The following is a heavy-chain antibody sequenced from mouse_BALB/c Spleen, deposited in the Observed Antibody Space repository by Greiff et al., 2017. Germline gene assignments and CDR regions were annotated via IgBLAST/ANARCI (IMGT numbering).Heavy chain of an antibody. CDR2: INSNGGST. J-gene: IGHJ4*01. CDR1: GFTFSSYY. Sequence: EVKVVESGGGLVKLGGSLKLSCAASGFTFSSYYMSWVRQTPEKRLELVAAINSNGGSTYYPDTVKGRFTISRDNAKNTLYLQMSSLKSEDTALYYCARLLYDYGYYYAMDYWGQGTSVTVSS. CDR3: ARLLYDYGYYYAMDY. D-gene: IGHD2-4*01. V-gene: IGHV5-6-2*01.